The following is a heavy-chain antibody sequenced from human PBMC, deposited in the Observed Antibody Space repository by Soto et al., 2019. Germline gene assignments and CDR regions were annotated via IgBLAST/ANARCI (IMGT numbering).Heavy chain of an antibody. D-gene: IGHD3-9*01. CDR2: IHHSGNA. CDR1: GDSISSDKW. V-gene: IGHV4-4*02. J-gene: IGHJ4*02. CDR3: ARGGDWRFDY. Sequence: QVQLQESGPGLVKPSGTLSLTCGVSGDSISSDKWWSWVRQPPGKGLEWLGEIHHSGNANYNPSLKSRVIVSLDKSRNQFSLRLSCVTAADTAVYYCARGGDWRFDYWGQGSLVTVSA.